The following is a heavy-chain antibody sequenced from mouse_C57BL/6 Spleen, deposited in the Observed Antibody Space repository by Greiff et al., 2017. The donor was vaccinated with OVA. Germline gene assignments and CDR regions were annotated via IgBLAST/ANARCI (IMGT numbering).Heavy chain of an antibody. V-gene: IGHV1-15*01. CDR1: GYTFTDYE. CDR2: IDPETGGT. CDR3: TRERGTAQATD. D-gene: IGHD3-2*02. J-gene: IGHJ2*01. Sequence: QVQLQQSGAELVRPGASVTLSCKASGYTFTDYEMHWVKQTPVHGLEWIGAIDPETGGTAYNQKFKGKAILTADKSSSTAYMELRSLTSEDSAVYYCTRERGTAQATDWGQGTTLTVSS.